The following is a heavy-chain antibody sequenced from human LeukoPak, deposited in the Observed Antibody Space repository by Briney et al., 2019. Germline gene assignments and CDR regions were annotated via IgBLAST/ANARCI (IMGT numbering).Heavy chain of an antibody. Sequence: GVSLRLSCAASGFTFSIYVMHWVRPAPGKGLEWVAVICYDGSNKYYADSVKGRFTISRDNSKNTLYLQMNSLRAENKAVYYCARDLYTGEGAAGTVDSWGQGTLVTVSS. V-gene: IGHV3-33*01. CDR1: GFTFSIYV. D-gene: IGHD6-13*01. CDR3: ARDLYTGEGAAGTVDS. J-gene: IGHJ4*02. CDR2: ICYDGSNK.